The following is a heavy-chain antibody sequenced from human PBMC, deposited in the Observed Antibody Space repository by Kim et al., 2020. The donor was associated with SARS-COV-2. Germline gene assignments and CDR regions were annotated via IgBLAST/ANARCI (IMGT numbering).Heavy chain of an antibody. J-gene: IGHJ4*02. D-gene: IGHD6-13*01. CDR3: ARLKTYSSSWADY. Sequence: SETLSLTCTVSGGSISSSSYYRGWIRQPPGKGLEWIGSIYYSGSTYYNPSLKSRVTISVDTCKNQFSLKLSSVTAADTAVYYCARLKTYSSSWADYWGQG. V-gene: IGHV4-39*01. CDR2: IYYSGST. CDR1: GGSISSSSYY.